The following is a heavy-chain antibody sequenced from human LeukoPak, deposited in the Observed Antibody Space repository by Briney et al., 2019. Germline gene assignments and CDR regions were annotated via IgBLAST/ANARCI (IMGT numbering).Heavy chain of an antibody. CDR1: GFTFSTFW. D-gene: IGHD3-22*01. V-gene: IGHV3-74*01. CDR2: IHADASRA. J-gene: IGHJ4*02. Sequence: QPGGSLRLSCATSGFTFSTFWMHWVRQAPGKGLVWVARIHADASRAVYGDAVQGRFTISRDNVKNTLSLQMRSLRVEDTAVYYCARLKSIVVVDFDYWGQGTLVTVSS. CDR3: ARLKSIVVVDFDY.